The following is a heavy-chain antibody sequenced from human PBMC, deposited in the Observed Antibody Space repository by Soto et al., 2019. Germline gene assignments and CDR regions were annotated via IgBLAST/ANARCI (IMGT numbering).Heavy chain of an antibody. CDR1: GFTFSSYG. D-gene: IGHD6-19*01. CDR2: IWYDGSNK. Sequence: GGSLRLSCAASGFTFSSYGMHWVRQAPGKGLEWVAVIWYDGSNKYYADSVKGRFTISRDNSKNTLYLQMNSLRAEDTAVYYCARDNAAVADDDAFDIWGQGTMVTVSS. CDR3: ARDNAAVADDDAFDI. V-gene: IGHV3-33*01. J-gene: IGHJ3*02.